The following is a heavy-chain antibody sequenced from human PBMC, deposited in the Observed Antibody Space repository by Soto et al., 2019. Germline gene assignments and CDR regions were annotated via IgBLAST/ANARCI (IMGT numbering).Heavy chain of an antibody. CDR3: ARDYAPVAGTHYYGMDV. D-gene: IGHD6-19*01. Sequence: ASVKVSCKASGYTFTGYYMHWVRQAPGQGLEWMGWINPSGGSTSYAQKFQGRVTMTRDTSTSTVYMELSSLRSEDTAVYYCARDYAPVAGTHYYGMDVWGQGTTVTVSS. CDR2: INPSGGST. J-gene: IGHJ6*02. CDR1: GYTFTGYY. V-gene: IGHV1-46*01.